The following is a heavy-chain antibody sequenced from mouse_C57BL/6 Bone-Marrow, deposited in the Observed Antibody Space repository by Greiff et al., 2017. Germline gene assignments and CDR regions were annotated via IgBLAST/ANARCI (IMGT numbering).Heavy chain of an antibody. D-gene: IGHD2-4*01. V-gene: IGHV1-55*01. J-gene: IGHJ4*01. CDR1: GYTFTSYW. CDR3: AREGDDYDEGYYAMDY. CDR2: IYPGSGST. Sequence: QVQLQQPGAELVKPGASVKMSCKASGYTFTSYWITWVKQRPGPGLEWIGDIYPGSGSTNYNEKFKSKATLTVDTSSSTAYMQLSSLTSEDSAVYYCAREGDDYDEGYYAMDYWGQGTSVTVSS.